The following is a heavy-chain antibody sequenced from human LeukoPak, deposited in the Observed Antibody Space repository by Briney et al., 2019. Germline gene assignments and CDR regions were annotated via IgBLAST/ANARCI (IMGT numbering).Heavy chain of an antibody. Sequence: GGSLRLSCAASGFSFSTNPMSWVRQAPGKGLEWVSAISPDKTYYADSVKGRLTISRDNYKNTVGLHMNSPRAEDTAIYYCVKEHVDRAFTRSFEIWGQGIVVTVSS. V-gene: IGHV3-23*01. D-gene: IGHD3-3*02. CDR2: ISPDKT. CDR3: VKEHVDRAFTRSFEI. CDR1: GFSFSTNP. J-gene: IGHJ3*02.